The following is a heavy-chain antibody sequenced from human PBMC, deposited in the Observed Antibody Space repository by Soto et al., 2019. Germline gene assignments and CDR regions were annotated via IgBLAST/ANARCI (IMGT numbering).Heavy chain of an antibody. J-gene: IGHJ4*02. CDR3: AREIGENWSYGAY. V-gene: IGHV4-4*07. CDR2: VYPSGHT. CDR1: GDSISSYS. Sequence: QVHVQESCPGRVKPAETLSLTCAVSGDSISSYSWNCIRQTAGRGLEWIGRVYPSGHTQYRSSFETRVTVSVDMSTNQFFLELRSVTAADTAVYYFAREIGENWSYGAYWGQGTQVTVSS. D-gene: IGHD1-7*01.